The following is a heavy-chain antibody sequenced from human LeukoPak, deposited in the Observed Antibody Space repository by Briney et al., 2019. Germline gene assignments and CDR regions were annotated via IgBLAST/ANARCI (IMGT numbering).Heavy chain of an antibody. Sequence: GGSLRLSCTVSGFTFGDYAMSWVRQAPGKGLEGVGFIRSKAYGGTTEYAASMKGRFTISRDDSKSSAYLQMNSLKTEDTAVYYCTRDFIVTMVRLYGMDVWGKGTTVTVSS. D-gene: IGHD3-10*01. CDR1: GFTFGDYA. J-gene: IGHJ6*04. CDR2: IRSKAYGGTT. V-gene: IGHV3-49*04. CDR3: TRDFIVTMVRLYGMDV.